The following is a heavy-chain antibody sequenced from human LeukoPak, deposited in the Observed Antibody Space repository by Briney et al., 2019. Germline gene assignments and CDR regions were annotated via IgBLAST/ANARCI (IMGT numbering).Heavy chain of an antibody. Sequence: GGSLRLSCAASGFTFSSYAMSWVRQAPGKGLEWVSAISGSGGSTYYADSVKGRFTISRDNSKNTLYLQMNSLRAEDTVVYYCAKAGTYCSGGSCYWIDYWGQGTLVTVSS. CDR3: AKAGTYCSGGSCYWIDY. CDR2: ISGSGGST. J-gene: IGHJ4*02. D-gene: IGHD2-15*01. V-gene: IGHV3-23*01. CDR1: GFTFSSYA.